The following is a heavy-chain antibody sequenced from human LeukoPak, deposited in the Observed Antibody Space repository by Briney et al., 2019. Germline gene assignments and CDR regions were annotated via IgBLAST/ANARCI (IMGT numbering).Heavy chain of an antibody. CDR2: INPKSGVT. CDR1: GYTFTSYA. D-gene: IGHD3-10*01. Sequence: ASVKVSCKASGYTFTSYAMNWVRQAPGQGLEWMGWINPKSGVTNYAQNFQGRVTMTRDTSISTAYMEVSRLISDDTAVYYCARASMVRGNAFDYWGQGTLVTVSS. CDR3: ARASMVRGNAFDY. V-gene: IGHV1-2*02. J-gene: IGHJ4*02.